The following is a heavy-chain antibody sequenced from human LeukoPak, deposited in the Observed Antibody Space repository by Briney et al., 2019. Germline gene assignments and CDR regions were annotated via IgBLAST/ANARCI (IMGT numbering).Heavy chain of an antibody. CDR2: LSYAGSNK. D-gene: IGHD6-13*01. Sequence: GGSLRLSCVASGFTFSSYRMHWLRQAPGKGLEWVALLSYAGSNKYYADSVKGRFTISRDNSKNTLYLQMNSLRAEDMAVYYCARVAPIYSSSLYYLDYWGQGTLVTVSS. CDR1: GFTFSSYR. CDR3: ARVAPIYSSSLYYLDY. J-gene: IGHJ4*02. V-gene: IGHV3-30*03.